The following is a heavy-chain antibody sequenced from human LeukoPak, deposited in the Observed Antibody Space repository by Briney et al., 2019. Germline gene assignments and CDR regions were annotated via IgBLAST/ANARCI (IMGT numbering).Heavy chain of an antibody. D-gene: IGHD1-26*01. CDR2: ISGSGGST. CDR3: AKDLGGSYVLGWFDP. CDR1: GFTFSSYA. V-gene: IGHV3-23*01. J-gene: IGHJ5*02. Sequence: PGGSLRLSCAASGFTFSSYAMSWVRQAPGKGLEWVSAISGSGGSTYYADSVKGRFTISRDNSKNTLYLQMNSLRAEDTAVYYCAKDLGGSYVLGWFDPWGQGTLVTVSS.